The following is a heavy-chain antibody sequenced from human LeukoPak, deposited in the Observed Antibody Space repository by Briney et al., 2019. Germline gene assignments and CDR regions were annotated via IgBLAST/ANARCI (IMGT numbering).Heavy chain of an antibody. CDR2: IWYDGSNK. V-gene: IGHV3-33*01. CDR3: ARGVMTVDY. D-gene: IGHD2-21*02. CDR1: GFTFSNYG. Sequence: GGSLRLSCAASGFTFSNYGMHWVRQAPDKGLEWVAIIWYDGSNKYYADSVKGRFTISRDNSKNTLYLQMNSLRAEDTAVYYCARGVMTVDYWGQGTLVTVSS. J-gene: IGHJ4*02.